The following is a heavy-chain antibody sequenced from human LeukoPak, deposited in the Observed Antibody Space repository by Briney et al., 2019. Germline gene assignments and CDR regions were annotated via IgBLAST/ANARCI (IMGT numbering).Heavy chain of an antibody. J-gene: IGHJ4*02. CDR2: INPNSGGT. CDR1: GYTFTGYY. CDR3: ARDEDSSGYCFDY. Sequence: ASVRVSSKASGYTFTGYYIHWVRQAPGQGLEWMGWINPNSGGTNCAQKFLGRVTMTRDTSISTAYMELSRLRSDDTAVYFCARDEDSSGYCFDYWGQGTLVTVSS. D-gene: IGHD3-22*01. V-gene: IGHV1-2*02.